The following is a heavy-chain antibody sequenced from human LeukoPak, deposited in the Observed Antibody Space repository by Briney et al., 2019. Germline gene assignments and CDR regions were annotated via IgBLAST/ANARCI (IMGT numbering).Heavy chain of an antibody. V-gene: IGHV5-51*01. CDR1: GYSFSSYW. Sequence: GESLKISWKGSGYSFSSYWIAWVRQMPGKGLEWMGIIYPGDSDTRYSPYFQGHVTISADNSISTAYLQWSSLKASDTAMYYCARQWNYYGSGSLKYYYYMDVWGKGTTVTVSS. J-gene: IGHJ6*03. CDR3: ARQWNYYGSGSLKYYYYMDV. CDR2: IYPGDSDT. D-gene: IGHD3-10*01.